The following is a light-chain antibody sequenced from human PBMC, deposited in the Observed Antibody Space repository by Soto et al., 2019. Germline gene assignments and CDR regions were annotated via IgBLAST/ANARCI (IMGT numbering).Light chain of an antibody. CDR3: QQYDNLPSFT. Sequence: DIQMTQSPSSLSASVGDRVTITCQASQDISNYLNWYQQKPGKAPKLLIYDASNLETGVPSRFSGSGFGTDFTFTISSLHPEDISTYYCQQYDNLPSFTFGPGTKVDIK. CDR1: QDISNY. V-gene: IGKV1-33*01. J-gene: IGKJ3*01. CDR2: DAS.